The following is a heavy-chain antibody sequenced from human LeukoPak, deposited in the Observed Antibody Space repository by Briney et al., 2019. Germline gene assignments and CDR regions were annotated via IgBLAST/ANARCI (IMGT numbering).Heavy chain of an antibody. J-gene: IGHJ4*02. CDR1: GGTFSSYA. Sequence: ASVKVSCKASGGTFSSYAISWVRQAPGQGLEWMGGIIPIFGTANYAQKFQGRVTITADESTSTAYMELSSLRSEDTAVYYCARGKGYSSSWHSFDYWGQGTLVTVSS. CDR2: IIPIFGTA. CDR3: ARGKGYSSSWHSFDY. D-gene: IGHD6-13*01. V-gene: IGHV1-69*13.